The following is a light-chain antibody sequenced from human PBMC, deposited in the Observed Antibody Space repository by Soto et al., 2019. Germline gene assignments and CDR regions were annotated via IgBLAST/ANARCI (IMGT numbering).Light chain of an antibody. CDR1: SSDVGDNY. CDR2: EVS. V-gene: IGLV2-8*01. J-gene: IGLJ1*01. Sequence: QSVLTQPPSASGSPGQSVTISCTGTSSDVGDNYVSWYQQHLGKAPKLIIYEVSQRPSGVPDRFSGSKSGNTASLTVSGLQTEDEADYYCSAYAASNNFVFGPGTKVTVL. CDR3: SAYAASNNFV.